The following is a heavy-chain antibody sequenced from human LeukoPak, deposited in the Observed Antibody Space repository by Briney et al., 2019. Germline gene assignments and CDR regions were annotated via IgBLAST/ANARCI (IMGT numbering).Heavy chain of an antibody. CDR1: GFTFSSYW. J-gene: IGHJ4*02. D-gene: IGHD2-2*01. CDR2: IKQDGSEK. Sequence: AGGSLGLSCAASGFTFSSYWMSWVRQAPGKGLEWVANIKQDGSEKYYVDSVKGRFTISRDNAKNSLYLQMNSLRAEDTAVYYCARRYCSSTSCYWYYFDYWGQGTLVTVSS. CDR3: ARRYCSSTSCYWYYFDY. V-gene: IGHV3-7*01.